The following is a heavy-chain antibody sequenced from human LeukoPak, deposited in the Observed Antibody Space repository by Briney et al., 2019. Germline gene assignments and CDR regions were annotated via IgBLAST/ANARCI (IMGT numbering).Heavy chain of an antibody. V-gene: IGHV4-30-4*01. J-gene: IGHJ4*02. CDR2: IYYSGGT. Sequence: SQTLSLTCTVSGGSISSGDYYWSWIRQPPGKGLEWIGYIYYSGGTYYNPSLKSRVTISVDTSKNQFSLKLSSVTAADTAVYYCARGSHIVVVTATWSFDYWGQGTLVTASS. CDR3: ARGSHIVVVTATWSFDY. CDR1: GGSISSGDYY. D-gene: IGHD2-21*02.